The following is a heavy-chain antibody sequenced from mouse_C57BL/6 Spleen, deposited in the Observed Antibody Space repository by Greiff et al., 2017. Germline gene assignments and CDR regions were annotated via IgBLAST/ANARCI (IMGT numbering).Heavy chain of an antibody. CDR3: TYGPFDY. D-gene: IGHD1-1*01. V-gene: IGHV14-4*01. CDR1: GFNIKDDY. CDR2: IDPENGDT. J-gene: IGHJ2*01. Sequence: EVQRVESGAELVRPGASVKLSCTASGFNIKDDYMHWVKQRPEQGLEWIGWIDPENGDTEYAPKFQGKATITADTSSNTAYLQLSSLTSEDTAVYYCTYGPFDYWGQGTTLTVSS.